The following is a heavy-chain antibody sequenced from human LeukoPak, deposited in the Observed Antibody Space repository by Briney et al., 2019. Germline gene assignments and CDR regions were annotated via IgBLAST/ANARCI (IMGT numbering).Heavy chain of an antibody. CDR2: IDPSDSYT. Sequence: GESLKISCKGSGYSFTSYWISWVRQMPWKGLEWMGRIDPSDSYTNYSPSFQGHVTISADKSISTAYLQWSSLKASDTAMYYCARQVDLVRGVIIRSGWFDPWGQGTLVTVSS. D-gene: IGHD3-10*01. V-gene: IGHV5-10-1*01. CDR3: ARQVDLVRGVIIRSGWFDP. CDR1: GYSFTSYW. J-gene: IGHJ5*02.